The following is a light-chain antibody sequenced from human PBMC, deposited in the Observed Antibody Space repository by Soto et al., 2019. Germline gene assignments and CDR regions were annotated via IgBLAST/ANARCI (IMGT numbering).Light chain of an antibody. V-gene: IGKV1-12*01. Sequence: DIQLVQSPSSASASVGDTVTITCRATQHISSWLAWYQQKPGKAPNLLIYVASNLQSGVPSRFSGNGSGTYFTLTISSLQPEDFATYYCQQANSFPITFAQGTRLEIK. CDR2: VAS. J-gene: IGKJ5*01. CDR3: QQANSFPIT. CDR1: QHISSW.